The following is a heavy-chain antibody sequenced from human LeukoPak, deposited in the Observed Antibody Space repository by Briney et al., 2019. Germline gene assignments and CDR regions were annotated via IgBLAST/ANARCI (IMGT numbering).Heavy chain of an antibody. D-gene: IGHD2-15*01. CDR2: ISPSGGST. J-gene: IGHJ4*02. CDR1: GFTFGNYA. V-gene: IGHV3-23*01. CDR3: VKIGDGGRYFQY. Sequence: PGGSLRLSCAASGFTFGNYAMRWVRQAPGMGLEWVSAISPSGGSTYYADSVKGRFTISRDNSKNTVYLQMDSLRVEDTAVHYCVKIGDGGRYFQYWGQGTLVTVSS.